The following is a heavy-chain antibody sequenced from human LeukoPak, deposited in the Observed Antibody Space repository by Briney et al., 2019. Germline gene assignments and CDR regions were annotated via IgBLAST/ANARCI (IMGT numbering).Heavy chain of an antibody. Sequence: SGESLKISCKGSGYSFSSYWIAWVRQMPGKGLEWMGIIYPGGSDTRYSPSFQGQVTISADKSISTAYLQWSSLKASDTAMYYCARLYCGGDCYSFYFDYWGQGTLVTVSS. CDR3: ARLYCGGDCYSFYFDY. CDR2: IYPGGSDT. D-gene: IGHD2-21*02. V-gene: IGHV5-51*01. J-gene: IGHJ4*02. CDR1: GYSFSSYW.